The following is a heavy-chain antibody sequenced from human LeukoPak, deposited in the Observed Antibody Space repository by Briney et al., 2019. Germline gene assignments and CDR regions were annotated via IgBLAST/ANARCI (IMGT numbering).Heavy chain of an antibody. J-gene: IGHJ5*02. CDR2: IYSSGST. CDR1: GGSISTYY. V-gene: IGHV4-4*07. Sequence: KPSETLSLTCTVSGGSISTYYWSWIRQPAGKGLEWIGRIYSSGSTNYNPSLESRVTMSVDTSQNQFSLKLSSVTAADTAVYYCVGGSLVVFPYWFDPWGQGTLVTVSS. CDR3: VGGSLVVFPYWFDP. D-gene: IGHD2-2*01.